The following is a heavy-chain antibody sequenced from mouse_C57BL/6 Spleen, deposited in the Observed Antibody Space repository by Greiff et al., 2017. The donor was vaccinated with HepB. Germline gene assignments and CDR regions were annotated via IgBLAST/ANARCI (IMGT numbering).Heavy chain of an antibody. CDR2: ISSGSSTI. V-gene: IGHV5-17*01. D-gene: IGHD2-4*01. CDR1: GFTFSDYG. Sequence: EVQVVESGGGLVKPGGSLKLSCAASGFTFSDYGMHWVRQAPEKGLEWVAYISSGSSTIYYADTVKGRFTISRDKAKNTLFLQMTSLRSEDTAMYYCARGDYVGFDYWGQGTTLTVSS. CDR3: ARGDYVGFDY. J-gene: IGHJ2*01.